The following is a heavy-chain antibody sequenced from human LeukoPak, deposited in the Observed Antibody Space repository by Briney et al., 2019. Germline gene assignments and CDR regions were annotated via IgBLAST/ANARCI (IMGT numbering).Heavy chain of an antibody. CDR2: ISVYKGNT. J-gene: IGHJ4*02. D-gene: IGHD2-15*01. CDR1: GYTFTSYG. Sequence: ASVKVSCKASGYTFTSYGISWVRQAPGQGLEWIGWISVYKGNTNYAQKLQGRVTMTTDTSTSTAYMELRSLRSDDTAVYYCARDLGDCSGGSCYRSDYWGQGTLVTVSS. CDR3: ARDLGDCSGGSCYRSDY. V-gene: IGHV1-18*01.